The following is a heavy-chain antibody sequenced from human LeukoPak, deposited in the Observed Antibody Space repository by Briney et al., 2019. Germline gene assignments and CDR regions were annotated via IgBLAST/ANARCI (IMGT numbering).Heavy chain of an antibody. CDR1: GGSMNRYE. D-gene: IGHD3-10*01. CDR3: AAATQWFGELRSYYLDY. CDR2: IYYSGNT. V-gene: IGHV4-59*01. Sequence: SETLSLTCSVSGGSMNRYEWSWIRQPPGKGLEWIGEIYYSGNTNYNPSLKSRVIISVDKSKNKFSLNMSSVTAADTAVYYCAAATQWFGELRSYYLDYWGQGTLVTVSS. J-gene: IGHJ4*02.